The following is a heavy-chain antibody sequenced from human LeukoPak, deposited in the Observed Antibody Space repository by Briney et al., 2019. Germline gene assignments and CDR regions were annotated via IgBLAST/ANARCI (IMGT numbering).Heavy chain of an antibody. CDR1: GFTFSSYS. CDR2: ISTTGETI. CDR3: AREYYSSAVQHY. V-gene: IGHV3-48*04. Sequence: PGGSLRLSCAASGFTFSSYSMSWVRQAPGKGLEWVSYISTTGETIYYADSVKDRFTISRGNAQNSLYLQMNSLRAEDTAVYYCAREYYSSAVQHYWGQGTLVTVSS. D-gene: IGHD3-22*01. J-gene: IGHJ4*02.